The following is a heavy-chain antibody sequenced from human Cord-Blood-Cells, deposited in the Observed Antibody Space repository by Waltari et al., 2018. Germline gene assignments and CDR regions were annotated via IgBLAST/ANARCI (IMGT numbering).Heavy chain of an antibody. CDR3: ARLDSGSYDENWFDP. D-gene: IGHD1-26*01. V-gene: IGHV4-39*01. CDR1: GGSISSSSYY. Sequence: QLQLQESGPGLVKPSETLSLTCTVSGGSISSSSYYWGWIRQPPGKGLEWIGSIYYSGGTYYSPSLKSRVTISVDTSKNQFSLKLSSVTAADTAVYYCARLDSGSYDENWFDPWGQGTLVTVSS. J-gene: IGHJ5*02. CDR2: IYYSGGT.